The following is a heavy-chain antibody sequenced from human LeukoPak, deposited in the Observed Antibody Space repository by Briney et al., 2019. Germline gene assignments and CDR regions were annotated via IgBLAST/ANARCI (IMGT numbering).Heavy chain of an antibody. CDR3: ASDSPYYGMDV. J-gene: IGHJ6*02. CDR2: INSDGSAT. Sequence: GSLRLSCAASGFPFSSYWMHWVRQVPGKGLLWVSRINSDGSATIYADSVRGRFTISRDNAKNTLYLQMSGLRVEDTAVYHCASDSPYYGMDVWGQGTTVTVSS. CDR1: GFPFSSYW. V-gene: IGHV3-74*01.